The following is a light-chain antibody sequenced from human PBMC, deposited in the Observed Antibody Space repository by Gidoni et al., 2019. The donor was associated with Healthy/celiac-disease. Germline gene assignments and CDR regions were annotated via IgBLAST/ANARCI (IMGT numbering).Light chain of an antibody. V-gene: IGLV2-14*01. CDR3: SSYTSSSTLVV. Sequence: QSALTQPASVSGSPGQSITISCTGTSSDIGGYNYVSWYQQHPGKAPKLMIYEVTKRPSGFSNRFSGSKSGNTASLTISGRQAEDEADYYCSSYTSSSTLVVFGGGTKLTVL. CDR1: SSDIGGYNY. J-gene: IGLJ2*01. CDR2: EVT.